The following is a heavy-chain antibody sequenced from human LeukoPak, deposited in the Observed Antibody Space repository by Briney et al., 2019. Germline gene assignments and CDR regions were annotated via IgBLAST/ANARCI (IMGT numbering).Heavy chain of an antibody. V-gene: IGHV3-23*01. J-gene: IGHJ4*02. D-gene: IGHD5-12*01. CDR3: ARSYSGYDYVDY. Sequence: GGSLRLSCAASGFTFSSYAMSWVRQAPGKGLEWVSAISGSGGSTYYADSVKGRFTISRDNSKNTLYLQMNSLRAEDTAVYYCARSYSGYDYVDYWGQGTLVTVSS. CDR1: GFTFSSYA. CDR2: ISGSGGST.